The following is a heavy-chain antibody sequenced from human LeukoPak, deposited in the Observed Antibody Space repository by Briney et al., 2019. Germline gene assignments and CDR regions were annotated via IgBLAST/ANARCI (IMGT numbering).Heavy chain of an antibody. CDR3: AREGSPYYFDY. V-gene: IGHV1-18*01. CDR1: GYTFTSYD. Sequence: ASVKVSCKASGYTFTSYDINWVRQATGQGLEWMGWISAYNSNTNYAQKLQGRVTMTTDTSTSTAYMELRSLRSDDTAVYYCAREGSPYYFDYWGQGTLVTVSS. CDR2: ISAYNSNT. D-gene: IGHD6-13*01. J-gene: IGHJ4*02.